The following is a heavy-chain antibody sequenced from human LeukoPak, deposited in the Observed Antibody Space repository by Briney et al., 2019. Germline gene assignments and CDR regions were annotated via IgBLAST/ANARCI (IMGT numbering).Heavy chain of an antibody. D-gene: IGHD3-3*01. J-gene: IGHJ4*02. CDR3: ARDERLLSFLK. Sequence: PGGSLRLSCAASGFTFTTYWMSWVRQAPGKGLEWVANMKPDGSEIFYVDSVKGRFTISRDNAMNTLYLQMNSLRAEDTAIYYCARDERLLSFLKWGQGTLVTVSS. V-gene: IGHV3-7*03. CDR2: MKPDGSEI. CDR1: GFTFTTYW.